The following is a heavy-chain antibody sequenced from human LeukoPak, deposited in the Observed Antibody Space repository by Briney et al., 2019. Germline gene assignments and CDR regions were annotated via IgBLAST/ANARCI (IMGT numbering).Heavy chain of an antibody. CDR2: IGGSGGGI. CDR1: RFTFSSYA. V-gene: IGHV3-23*01. D-gene: IGHD1-26*01. J-gene: IGHJ4*02. CDR3: AKYRGFGYSYDS. Sequence: PGGSLRLSCAASRFTFSSYAVSWVRQAPGMRLEWVSTIGGSGGGIYYADSVKGRFTISRDNSQSTLYLKMNSLSAEDTAVYYCAKYRGFGYSYDSWGQGTLVTVSS.